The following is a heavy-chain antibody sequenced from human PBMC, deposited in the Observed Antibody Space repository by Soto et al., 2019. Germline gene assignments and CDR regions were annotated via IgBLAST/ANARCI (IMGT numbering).Heavy chain of an antibody. D-gene: IGHD5-18*01. J-gene: IGHJ4*02. CDR1: GYTFTDYA. CDR3: ARDTGYTFGSLNY. V-gene: IGHV1-3*01. Sequence: HVELVQSGADVKKPGASVTISCKASGYTFTDYALHWVRKAPGQRLEWMGWMNAGVGNTLYSQKFQGRITITRDTSASTAYMELNSLNSEDTAIYYCARDTGYTFGSLNYWGPGTLVTVSS. CDR2: MNAGVGNT.